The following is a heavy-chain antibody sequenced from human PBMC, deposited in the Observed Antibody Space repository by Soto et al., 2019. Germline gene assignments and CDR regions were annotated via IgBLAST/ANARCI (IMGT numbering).Heavy chain of an antibody. Sequence: GGSLRLSCAASGFTFDDYAMHWVRQAPGKGLEWVSGVSWNSGSIGYADSVKGRFTISRDNAKNSLYLQMNSLRTEDTALYYCAKDYAPTPGSGTFYDYWGQRTLVTVSS. J-gene: IGHJ4*02. V-gene: IGHV3-9*01. CDR3: AKDYAPTPGSGTFYDY. CDR2: VSWNSGSI. D-gene: IGHD1-26*01. CDR1: GFTFDDYA.